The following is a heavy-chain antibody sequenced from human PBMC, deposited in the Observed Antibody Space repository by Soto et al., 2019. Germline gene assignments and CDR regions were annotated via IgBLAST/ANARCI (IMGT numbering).Heavy chain of an antibody. V-gene: IGHV4-39*01. J-gene: IGHJ4*02. D-gene: IGHD6-13*01. CDR3: ARGTGSTYYFDR. CDR1: GGSVSSSRYY. CDR2: IYYSGST. Sequence: QLQLQESGPGLVKPSETLSLSCTVSGGSVSSSRYYWDWIRQTPEKGLEWIGNIYYSGSTRYNPSLHGRVTMSVDPSKTQFSLELSSVTAADTGLYYCARGTGSTYYFDRWGQGTLVTVSS.